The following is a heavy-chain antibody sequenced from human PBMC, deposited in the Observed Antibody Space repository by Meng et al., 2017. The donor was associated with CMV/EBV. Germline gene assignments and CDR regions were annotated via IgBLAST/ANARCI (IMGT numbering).Heavy chain of an antibody. CDR2: ISSSSTYI. J-gene: IGHJ4*02. V-gene: IGHV3-21*01. CDR3: ARTNGYLPSYFDY. CDR1: GFTFSDYS. Sequence: CAASGFTFSDYSMNWVRQAPGKGLEWVSSISSSSTYIYYADSVKGRFTISRENAKDSLSLQMSSLRAEDTAMYYCARTNGYLPSYFDYWGQGTLVTVSS. D-gene: IGHD5-24*01.